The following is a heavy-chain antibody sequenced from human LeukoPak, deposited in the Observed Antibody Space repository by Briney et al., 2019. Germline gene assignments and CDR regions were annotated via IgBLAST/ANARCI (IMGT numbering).Heavy chain of an antibody. CDR3: ARELYSSSWLYYYGMDV. CDR2: IKHDGSEK. D-gene: IGHD6-13*01. V-gene: IGHV3-7*01. CDR1: GFTFETYW. J-gene: IGHJ6*02. Sequence: GGSLRLSCVASGFTFETYWMSWVRQAPGKGLEWLANIKHDGSEKYYVDSVKGRFTISRDNAKNSLYLQMNSLRAEDTAVYYCARELYSSSWLYYYGMDVWGQGTTVTVSS.